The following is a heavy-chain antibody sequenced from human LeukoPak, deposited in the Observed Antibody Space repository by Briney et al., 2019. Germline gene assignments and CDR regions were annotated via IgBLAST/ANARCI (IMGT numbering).Heavy chain of an antibody. Sequence: PGGSLRLSCAASGFTFSSYWMHWVRQAPGKGRVWVSHINSDGSSTSYADSVKGRFTISRDNAKNTLYLQMNSLRAEDTAVYYCARDRVVVVAATGGLGYWGQGTLVTVSS. J-gene: IGHJ4*02. D-gene: IGHD2-15*01. CDR3: ARDRVVVVAATGGLGY. V-gene: IGHV3-74*01. CDR2: INSDGSST. CDR1: GFTFSSYW.